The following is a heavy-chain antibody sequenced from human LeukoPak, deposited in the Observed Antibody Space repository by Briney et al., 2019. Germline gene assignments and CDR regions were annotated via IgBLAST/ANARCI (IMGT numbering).Heavy chain of an antibody. V-gene: IGHV3-74*01. CDR1: GFNFNDHA. CDR2: INGDESST. CDR3: ASDPGPYGGNPPFDY. Sequence: GGSLRLSCSTSGFNFNDHAMHWVRQVPGRGLEWVSRINGDESSTNYADSVKGRFTISRDNAKNSLYLQMNSLRAEDTAVYYCASDPGPYGGNPPFDYWGQGTLVTVSS. D-gene: IGHD4-23*01. J-gene: IGHJ4*02.